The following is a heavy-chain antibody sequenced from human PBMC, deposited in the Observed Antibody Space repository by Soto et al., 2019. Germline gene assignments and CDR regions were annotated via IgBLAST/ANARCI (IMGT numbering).Heavy chain of an antibody. J-gene: IGHJ6*02. CDR3: ARDKSFHLAPGGYYYYGMDV. D-gene: IGHD3-10*01. Sequence: SETLSLTCSVSDDSINSDQYYWGWIRQPPGKGLEWIGSIYYRGNAYYNPSLQTRVTISLDKSKSQFSLKLNSVTAADTAVYYCARDKSFHLAPGGYYYYGMDVWGQGTTVTVS. V-gene: IGHV4-39*07. CDR2: IYYRGNA. CDR1: DDSINSDQYY.